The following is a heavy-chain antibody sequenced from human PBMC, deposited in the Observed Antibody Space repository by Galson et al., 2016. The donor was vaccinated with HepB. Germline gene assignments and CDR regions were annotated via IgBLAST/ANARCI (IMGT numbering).Heavy chain of an antibody. CDR3: ARRLDS. CDR1: GFTFSSYG. CDR2: IRGSSTI. Sequence: SLSLSCAASGFTFSSYGVNWVRQAPGKGLEWVSYIRGSSTIYYADSVKGRFIISRDNAKNSLYLQRNSLRDEDTAVYYCARRLDSWGQGPLVTVSS. V-gene: IGHV3-48*02. J-gene: IGHJ4*02.